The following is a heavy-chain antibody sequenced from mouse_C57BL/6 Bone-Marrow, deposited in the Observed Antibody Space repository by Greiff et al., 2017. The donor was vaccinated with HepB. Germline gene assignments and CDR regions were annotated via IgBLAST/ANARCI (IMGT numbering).Heavy chain of an antibody. D-gene: IGHD4-1*01. J-gene: IGHJ1*03. CDR1: GYTFTEYT. CDR2: FYPGSGSI. Sequence: VQLVESGAELVKPGASVKLSCKASGYTFTEYTIHWVKQRSGQGLEWIGWFYPGSGSIKYNEKFKDKATLTADKSSSTVYMELSRLTSDDSAVYFCARHEERNWDRWYFDVWGTGTTVTVSS. V-gene: IGHV1-62-2*01. CDR3: ARHEERNWDRWYFDV.